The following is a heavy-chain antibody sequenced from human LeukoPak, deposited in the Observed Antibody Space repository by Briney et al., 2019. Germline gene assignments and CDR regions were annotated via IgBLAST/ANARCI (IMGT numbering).Heavy chain of an antibody. CDR3: ARDNGDLYYYGMDV. Sequence: GGSLRLSCAASGFIFSYYNMNWVRQAPGKGLEWVSSISSGSSYIYYADSVKGRFTISRDNAKNSLYLQMNSLRAEDTAVYYCARDNGDLYYYGMDVWGQGTTVTVSS. CDR2: ISSGSSYI. D-gene: IGHD4-17*01. V-gene: IGHV3-21*01. J-gene: IGHJ6*02. CDR1: GFIFSYYN.